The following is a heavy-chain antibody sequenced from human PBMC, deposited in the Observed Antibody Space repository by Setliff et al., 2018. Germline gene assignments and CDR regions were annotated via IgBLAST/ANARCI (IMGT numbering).Heavy chain of an antibody. CDR1: GGTFRSYG. J-gene: IGHJ6*03. CDR2: IIPNFGTT. D-gene: IGHD2-2*01. Sequence: ASVKVSCKASGGTFRSYGISWVRQAPGQGLEWMGGIIPNFGTTSYAQKFQGRVTITTDESTNTAYMELSSLRSDDTAVFYCAREVVVVKSAISYYYYMDVWGKGTTVTVSS. V-gene: IGHV1-69*05. CDR3: AREVVVVKSAISYYYYMDV.